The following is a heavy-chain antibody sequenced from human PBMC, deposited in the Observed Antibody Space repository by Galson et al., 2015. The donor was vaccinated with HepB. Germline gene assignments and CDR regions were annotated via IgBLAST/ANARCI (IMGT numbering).Heavy chain of an antibody. D-gene: IGHD2/OR15-2a*01. CDR1: GDAFKNFA. CDR2: VIPVSGFA. CDR3: AGTLSRERILSYYFYYMDV. J-gene: IGHJ6*03. Sequence: SVKVSCKASGDAFKNFALTWVRQAPRHGLEWLGRVIPVSGFAIYAQKYRGRVTLSADASTNTVSMERGSLTPDYTAVYYCAGTLSRERILSYYFYYMDVWGNGTTLIVSS. V-gene: IGHV1-69*13.